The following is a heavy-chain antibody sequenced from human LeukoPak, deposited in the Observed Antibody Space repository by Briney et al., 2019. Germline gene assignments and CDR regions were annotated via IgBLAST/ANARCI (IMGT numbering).Heavy chain of an antibody. CDR1: GGSLSGCY. D-gene: IGHD6-6*01. Sequence: SETLSLTCGMYGGSLSGCYWSWIRQSPDGVLEWIGEINHSGSINDNPSLKSRVTMSVDTSKNQFSLRLTSLTAADTAVYYCARRRWSSSSVIGYWSRGTRVTVSS. J-gene: IGHJ4*02. V-gene: IGHV4-34*01. CDR3: ARRRWSSSSVIGY. CDR2: INHSGSI.